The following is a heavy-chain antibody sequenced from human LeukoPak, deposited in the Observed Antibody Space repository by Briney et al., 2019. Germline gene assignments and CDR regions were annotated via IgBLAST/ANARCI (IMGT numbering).Heavy chain of an antibody. V-gene: IGHV3-23*01. CDR2: ISGSGGST. J-gene: IGHJ4*02. CDR1: GFTFSSYG. CDR3: AKDDAWLQYGN. D-gene: IGHD5-24*01. Sequence: GGSLRLSCAASGFTFSSYGMSWVRQAPGKGLEWVSAISGSGGSTYYADSVKGRFTISRDNSKNTLYLQMNSLRPEDTAVYYCAKDDAWLQYGNWGRGTLVTVSS.